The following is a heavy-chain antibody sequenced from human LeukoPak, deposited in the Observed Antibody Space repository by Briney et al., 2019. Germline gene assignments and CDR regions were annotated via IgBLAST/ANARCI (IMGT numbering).Heavy chain of an antibody. V-gene: IGHV1-69*06. CDR2: IIPIFGTA. D-gene: IGHD3-10*01. Sequence: ASVKVACKASGGTFSSYAISWVRQAPGQGLEWMGGIIPIFGTANYAQKFQGRVTITADKSTSTAYMELSSLRSEDTAVYYCARESWFYYFDYWGQGTLVTVSS. CDR1: GGTFSSYA. CDR3: ARESWFYYFDY. J-gene: IGHJ4*02.